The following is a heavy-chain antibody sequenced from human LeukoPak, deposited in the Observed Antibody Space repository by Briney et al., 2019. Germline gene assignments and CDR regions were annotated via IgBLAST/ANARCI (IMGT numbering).Heavy chain of an antibody. V-gene: IGHV3-7*01. CDR2: IKQDGSEK. CDR1: GFTFSSYW. CDR3: ARDRDVGATLFDY. J-gene: IGHJ4*02. Sequence: GGSLRLSCAASGFTFSSYWMSWVRQAPGKGLEWVANIKQDGSEKYYVDSVKGRFTISRDNAKNSLYLQMNSLRAEDTALYYCARDRDVGATLFDYWGQGTLVTVSS. D-gene: IGHD1-26*01.